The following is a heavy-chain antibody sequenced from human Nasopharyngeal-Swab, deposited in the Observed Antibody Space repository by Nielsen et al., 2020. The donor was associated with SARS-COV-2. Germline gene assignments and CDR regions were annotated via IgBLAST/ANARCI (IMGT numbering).Heavy chain of an antibody. CDR3: ARQTIYSFGWFDS. CDR1: GFTFDDYA. D-gene: IGHD3-3*01. V-gene: IGHV3-20*01. J-gene: IGHJ5*01. CDR2: INWNGGSA. Sequence: GESLKISCAASGFTFDDYAMSWVRQVPGKGLEWVANINWNGGSADYSDAVKGRFTISRDNAKNSLYLQMNSLRDEDTAIYHCARQTIYSFGWFDSWGQGNLVTVSS.